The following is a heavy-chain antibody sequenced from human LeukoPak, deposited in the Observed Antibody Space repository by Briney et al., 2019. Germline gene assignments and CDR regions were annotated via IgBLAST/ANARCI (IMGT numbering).Heavy chain of an antibody. D-gene: IGHD2-8*01. CDR1: GFTFSTYW. J-gene: IGHJ4*02. CDR2: IRQDGREK. CDR3: ARLSWICSNGVCYSGFDY. Sequence: GGSLRFSRAASGFTFSTYWMGWVRQAPGKGLEWVANIRQDGREKYHVDSVKGRFTISRDNAKNSLYLQMSSLRAEDTAVYYCARLSWICSNGVCYSGFDYWGQGTLVTVSS. V-gene: IGHV3-7*01.